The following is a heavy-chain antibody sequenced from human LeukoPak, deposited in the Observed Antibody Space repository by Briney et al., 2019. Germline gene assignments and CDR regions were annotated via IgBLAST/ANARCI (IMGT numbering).Heavy chain of an antibody. Sequence: GGSLRLSCAASGFTFSSYAMSWVRQAPGKGLEWVSAISGSGGSTYYADSVKGRFTISRDNSKNTLYLQMNSLRAEDTAVYYCARGVHSYSGSYYVFCGFDYWGQGTLVTVSS. CDR1: GFTFSSYA. CDR2: ISGSGGST. J-gene: IGHJ4*02. D-gene: IGHD1-26*01. CDR3: ARGVHSYSGSYYVFCGFDY. V-gene: IGHV3-23*01.